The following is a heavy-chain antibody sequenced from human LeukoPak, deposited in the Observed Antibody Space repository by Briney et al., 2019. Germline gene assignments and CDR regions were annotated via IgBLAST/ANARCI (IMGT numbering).Heavy chain of an antibody. V-gene: IGHV4-39*07. CDR2: IYYSGST. Sequence: SETLSLTCTVSGGSISSSSYYWGWIRQPPGKGLEWIGSIYYSGSTCYNPSLKSRVTISVDTSKNQFSLKLSSVTAADTAVYYCARMGYDILTGYYRELDYWGQGTLVTVSS. CDR3: ARMGYDILTGYYRELDY. D-gene: IGHD3-9*01. J-gene: IGHJ4*02. CDR1: GGSISSSSYY.